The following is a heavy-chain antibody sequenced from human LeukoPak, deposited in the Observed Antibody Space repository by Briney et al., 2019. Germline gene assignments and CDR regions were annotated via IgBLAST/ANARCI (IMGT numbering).Heavy chain of an antibody. J-gene: IGHJ4*02. CDR1: GFTFSDHY. CDR3: ARRYFDY. V-gene: IGHV3-7*01. CDR2: IKQDGSEK. Sequence: PGGSLRLSCAASGFTFSDHYLDWVRQAPGKGLEWVANIKQDGSEKYYVDSVKGRFTISRDDAQNSLYLQMNSLRAEDTAVYYCARRYFDYWGQGTLVTVSS.